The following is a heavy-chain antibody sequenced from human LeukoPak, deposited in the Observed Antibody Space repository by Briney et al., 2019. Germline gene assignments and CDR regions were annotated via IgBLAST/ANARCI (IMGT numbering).Heavy chain of an antibody. D-gene: IGHD3-22*01. CDR3: ARFYYDISGSYPASFGF. J-gene: IGHJ4*02. CDR1: GGSVSGYF. Sequence: MPSETLSLTCTVSGGSVSGYFWSWIRQPPGKGLEWIAYIFYSGSTSYNPSLKSRVTISVDTSKNQFSLRLTSVTAADTAVYYCARFYYDISGSYPASFGFWGQGTLVTVSS. V-gene: IGHV4-59*08. CDR2: IFYSGST.